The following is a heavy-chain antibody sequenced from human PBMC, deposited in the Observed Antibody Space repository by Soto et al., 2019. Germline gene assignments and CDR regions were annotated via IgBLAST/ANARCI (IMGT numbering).Heavy chain of an antibody. D-gene: IGHD6-19*01. J-gene: IGHJ4*02. Sequence: QVQLVESGGGVVQPGRSLRLSCAASGFTFSNYGMHWVRQAPGKGLEWVALISYDGSDKYYADSVKGRFTISRDNSKNTLYLQMNSLRAEDADVYYCAKGSSYSSGWISSTFDYWGQGTLVTVSS. V-gene: IGHV3-30*18. CDR1: GFTFSNYG. CDR2: ISYDGSDK. CDR3: AKGSSYSSGWISSTFDY.